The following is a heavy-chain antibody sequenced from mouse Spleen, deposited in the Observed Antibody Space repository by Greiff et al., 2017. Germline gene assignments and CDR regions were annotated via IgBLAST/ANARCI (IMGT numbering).Heavy chain of an antibody. CDR2: IYPRSGNT. Sequence: VQGVESGAELARPGASVKLSCKASGYTFTSYGISWVKQRTGQGLEWIGEIYPRSGNTYYNEKFKGKATLTADKSSSTAYMELRSLTSEDSAVYFCARGGDYGSSYGYFDVWGTGTTVTVSS. J-gene: IGHJ1*03. CDR3: ARGGDYGSSYGYFDV. CDR1: GYTFTSYG. D-gene: IGHD1-1*01. V-gene: IGHV1-81*01.